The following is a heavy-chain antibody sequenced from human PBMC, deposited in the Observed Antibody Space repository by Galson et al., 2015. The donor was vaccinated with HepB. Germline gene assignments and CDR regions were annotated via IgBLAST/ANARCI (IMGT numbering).Heavy chain of an antibody. J-gene: IGHJ4*02. CDR2: IKPDGTET. Sequence: SLRLSCAASGITFRNSWMDWVRQAPGKGLEWVANIKPDGTETYYLDSVKGRFIISRDNAHNSLYLQMNNVKAEDTAVYYCARDRGWLQFDSWGQGTLVAVSS. CDR1: GITFRNSW. CDR3: ARDRGWLQFDS. D-gene: IGHD5-12*01. V-gene: IGHV3-7*01.